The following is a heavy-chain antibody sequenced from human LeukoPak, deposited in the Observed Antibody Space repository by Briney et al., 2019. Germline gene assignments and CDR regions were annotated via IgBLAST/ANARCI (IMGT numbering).Heavy chain of an antibody. J-gene: IGHJ4*02. CDR3: ASSRSSSGWSLIDY. D-gene: IGHD6-19*01. CDR2: IYYSGST. Sequence: SETLSLTCTVSGCSINSYYWSWIRQPPGKGLEWVGYIYYSGSTNYKPSLKRRVTISVDTSKNQFSLKVSSVTAADTAVYYCASSRSSSGWSLIDYWGQGALVTVSS. CDR1: GCSINSYY. V-gene: IGHV4-59*01.